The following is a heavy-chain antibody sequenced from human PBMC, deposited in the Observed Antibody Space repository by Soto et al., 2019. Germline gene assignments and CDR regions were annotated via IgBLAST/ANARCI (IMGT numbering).Heavy chain of an antibody. CDR1: GGSVSSADWN. V-gene: IGHV4-30-4*08. D-gene: IGHD7-27*01. CDR3: TRGPSGDKVDF. CDR2: IYEGGRT. J-gene: IGHJ4*02. Sequence: SETLSLTCTVSGGSVSSADWNWSWIRQTPGKGLEWIGHIYEGGRTYSNPSLMSRATISLDTSKNLFSLNLKSVTAADTAVYYCTRGPSGDKVDFWGQGLLVTVAS.